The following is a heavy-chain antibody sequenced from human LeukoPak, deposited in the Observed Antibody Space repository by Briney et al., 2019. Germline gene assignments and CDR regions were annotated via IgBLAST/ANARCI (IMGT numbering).Heavy chain of an antibody. J-gene: IGHJ4*02. Sequence: PGGSLRLSCAASGFILSSYAMSWVRQAPGKGMEWVSTISGSGGSTYYADSVKGRFTISRANSKNTVYLQMNSLRAEHTAVYYCAKDLSCIDGVCHGDFDYWGQGTLVTVSS. CDR3: AKDLSCIDGVCHGDFDY. D-gene: IGHD2-8*01. CDR2: ISGSGGST. CDR1: GFILSSYA. V-gene: IGHV3-23*01.